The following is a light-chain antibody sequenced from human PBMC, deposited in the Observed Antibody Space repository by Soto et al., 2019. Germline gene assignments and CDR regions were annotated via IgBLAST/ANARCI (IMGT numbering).Light chain of an antibody. CDR2: DVT. CDR1: SSDIGGYDY. CDR3: SSYTSSNTLHVV. V-gene: IGLV2-14*01. Sequence: QSVLTQPASVSGSPGQSITIFCTGTSSDIGGYDYVSWYQRHPGKAPKLMIYDVTYRPSGVSNRFSGSKSGNTASLTISGLQAEDEADYWCSSYTSSNTLHVVFGGGTKLTVL. J-gene: IGLJ2*01.